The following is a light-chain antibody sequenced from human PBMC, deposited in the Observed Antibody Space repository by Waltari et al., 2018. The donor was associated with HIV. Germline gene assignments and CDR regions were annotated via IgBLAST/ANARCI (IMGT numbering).Light chain of an antibody. Sequence: DIVMTQSPDSLAVSLGERATINCKYSQSVLYSCNNKNYLAWYQQKPGQPPKLLIYWASTRESGVPDRFSGSGSGTDFTLTISSLQAEDVAVYYCQQYYSTPWTFGQGTKVEIK. V-gene: IGKV4-1*01. CDR3: QQYYSTPWT. CDR1: QSVLYSCNNKNY. CDR2: WAS. J-gene: IGKJ1*01.